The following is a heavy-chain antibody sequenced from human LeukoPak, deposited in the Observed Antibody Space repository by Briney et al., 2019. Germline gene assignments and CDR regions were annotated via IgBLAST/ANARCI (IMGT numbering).Heavy chain of an antibody. CDR1: GFRFSGYW. J-gene: IGHJ4*02. D-gene: IGHD7-27*01. Sequence: GGSLRLSCAASGFRFSGYWMTWVRQAPGKGLEWVAVISYDGSNKYYADSVKGRFTISRDNSKNTLYLQMNSLRAEDTAVYYCAKDLGIDYWGQGTLVTVSS. CDR3: AKDLGIDY. V-gene: IGHV3-30*18. CDR2: ISYDGSNK.